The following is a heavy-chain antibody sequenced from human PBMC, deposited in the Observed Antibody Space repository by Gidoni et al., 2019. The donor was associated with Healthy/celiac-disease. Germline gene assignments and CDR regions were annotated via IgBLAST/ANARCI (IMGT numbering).Heavy chain of an antibody. Sequence: TCGGYYWSWIRQHPGKGLEWIGYIYYSGSTYYNPSLKSRVTISVDTSKNQFSLKLSSVTAADTAVYYCAIYTVTTDLLYYFDYWGQGTLVTVSS. CDR2: IYYSGST. D-gene: IGHD4-17*01. V-gene: IGHV4-31*02. CDR1: TCGGYY. CDR3: AIYTVTTDLLYYFDY. J-gene: IGHJ4*02.